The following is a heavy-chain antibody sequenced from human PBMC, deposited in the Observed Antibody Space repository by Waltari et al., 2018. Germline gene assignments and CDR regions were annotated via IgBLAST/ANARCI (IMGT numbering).Heavy chain of an antibody. D-gene: IGHD2-8*01. Sequence: EVQLLESGGGLVQPGGSLRLSCAASGFTFSSYAMSWVRQAPGKGLEWVSVIYSGGITYCADSVKGRFTISRDNSKNTLYLQMNSLRAEDTAVYYCAKDLYCTNGVCYKDAFDIWGQGTMVTVSS. CDR2: IYSGGIT. V-gene: IGHV3-23*03. CDR1: GFTFSSYA. CDR3: AKDLYCTNGVCYKDAFDI. J-gene: IGHJ3*02.